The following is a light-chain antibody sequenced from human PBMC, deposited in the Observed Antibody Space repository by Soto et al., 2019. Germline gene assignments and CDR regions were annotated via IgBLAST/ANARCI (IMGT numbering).Light chain of an antibody. CDR1: SSNIGNNY. CDR3: GTWDSSLSAVV. Sequence: QSVLTQPPSVSAAPGQKVTISCSGSSSNIGNNYVSWYQQLPGTAPKLLIYDNNKRPSGIPDRFSGSKSGTSATLGITGLLQGDEADYYCGTWDSSLSAVVFGGGTKLTVL. CDR2: DNN. J-gene: IGLJ2*01. V-gene: IGLV1-51*01.